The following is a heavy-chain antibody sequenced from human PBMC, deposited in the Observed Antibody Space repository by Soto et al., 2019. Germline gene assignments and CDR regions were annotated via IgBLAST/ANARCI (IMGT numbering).Heavy chain of an antibody. J-gene: IGHJ4*02. V-gene: IGHV1-69*02. CDR1: GYTFTGYY. CDR2: IIPILGIA. D-gene: IGHD2-15*01. Sequence: GASVKVSCTASGYTFTGYYMHWVRQAPGQGLEWMGRIIPILGIANYAQKFQGRVTITADKSTSTAYMELRSLRSDDTAAYYCARFGVVVAAGDYWGQGTLVTVSS. CDR3: ARFGVVVAAGDY.